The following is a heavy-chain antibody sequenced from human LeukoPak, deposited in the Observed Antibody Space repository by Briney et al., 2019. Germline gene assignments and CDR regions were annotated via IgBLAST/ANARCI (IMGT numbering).Heavy chain of an antibody. J-gene: IGHJ5*02. CDR3: AREPTAAAGGNWFDP. V-gene: IGHV1-18*01. CDR2: ISAYNGNT. CDR1: GYTFTSYG. D-gene: IGHD6-13*01. Sequence: ASVKVSCKASGYTFTSYGIRWVRQAPGQGLEWMGWISAYNGNTNYAQKLQGRVTMTTDTSTSTAYMELRSLRSDDTAVYYCAREPTAAAGGNWFDPWGQGTLVTVSS.